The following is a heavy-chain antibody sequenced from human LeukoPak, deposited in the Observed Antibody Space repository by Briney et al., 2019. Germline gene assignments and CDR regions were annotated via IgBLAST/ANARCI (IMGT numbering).Heavy chain of an antibody. V-gene: IGHV3-7*05. D-gene: IGHD2-21*01. CDR3: ARTYFCFDY. CDR1: GLTFSDSW. CDR2: IKHDGSEK. J-gene: IGHJ4*02. Sequence: GGSLRLSCAASGLTFSDSWMSWVRQTPGKGLEWVASIKHDGSEKYYVDSVKGRFTISRDNAKNSLYLQMNSLRAEDTAVYYCARTYFCFDYWGQGILVTVSA.